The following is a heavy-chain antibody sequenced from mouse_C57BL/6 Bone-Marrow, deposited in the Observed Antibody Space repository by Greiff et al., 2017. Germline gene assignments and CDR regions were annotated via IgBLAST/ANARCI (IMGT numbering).Heavy chain of an antibody. J-gene: IGHJ4*01. D-gene: IGHD3-1*01. V-gene: IGHV1-69*01. Sequence: QVQLQQPGAELVMPGASVKLSCKASGYTFTSYWMHWVKQRPGQGLEWIGEIDPSDSYTNYNQKFKGKSTLTVDKSSSTAYMQLSSLTSEDSAVXYCARSGGPAMDYWGQGTSGTVSS. CDR3: ARSGGPAMDY. CDR2: IDPSDSYT. CDR1: GYTFTSYW.